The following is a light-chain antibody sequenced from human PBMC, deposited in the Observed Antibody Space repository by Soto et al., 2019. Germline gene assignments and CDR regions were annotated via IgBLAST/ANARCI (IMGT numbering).Light chain of an antibody. V-gene: IGKV3-20*01. CDR3: QQYGSSPSWT. Sequence: EIVLTQSPGTLSFSPLERVTLXLMASQSVSSSYLAWYQQKPGQAPRLLIYGASSRATGIPDRFSGSGSGTDFTLTISRLEPEDFAVYYCQQYGSSPSWTFGQGTKVDI. CDR2: GAS. J-gene: IGKJ1*01. CDR1: QSVSSSY.